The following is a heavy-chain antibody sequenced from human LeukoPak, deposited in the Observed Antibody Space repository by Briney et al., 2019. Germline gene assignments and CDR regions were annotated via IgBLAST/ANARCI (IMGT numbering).Heavy chain of an antibody. CDR1: GGSISSSSYY. D-gene: IGHD3-16*01. CDR3: ARNKVMALAHYFDY. V-gene: IGHV4-39*01. J-gene: IGHJ4*02. Sequence: SETLSLTCTVSGGSISSSSYYWGWIRQPPGKGLEWIGSIYYSGSTYYNPSLKSRVTISVDTSKNQFSLKLSSVTAADTAVYYCARNKVMALAHYFDYWGQGTLVTVSS. CDR2: IYYSGST.